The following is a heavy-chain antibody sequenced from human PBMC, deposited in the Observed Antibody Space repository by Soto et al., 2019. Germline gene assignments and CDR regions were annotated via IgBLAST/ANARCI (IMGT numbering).Heavy chain of an antibody. V-gene: IGHV4-38-2*01. CDR2: IYHSGST. CDR1: GYSISSGYY. Sequence: PSETLSLTCAVSGYSISSGYYWSWIRQPPGKGLEWIGSIYHSGSTYYNPSLKSRVTISVDTSKNQFSLKLSSVTAADTAVYYCARVRSSPFRYFDYCGPGTLVTVSS. CDR3: ARVRSSPFRYFDY. J-gene: IGHJ4*02.